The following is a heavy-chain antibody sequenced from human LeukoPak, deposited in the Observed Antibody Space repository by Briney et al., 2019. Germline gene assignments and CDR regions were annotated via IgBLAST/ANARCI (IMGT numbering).Heavy chain of an antibody. J-gene: IGHJ4*02. V-gene: IGHV3-11*04. CDR2: ISSSGSTI. D-gene: IGHD6-6*01. CDR3: ARGPNSNWSGLDF. CDR1: GFTFSDYY. Sequence: GGSLRLSCAASGFTFSDYYMSWIRQAPGKGLEWVSYISSSGSTIYYADSVKGRFTISRDNAKNSLYLQVNNLRAEDTAVYYCARGPNSNWSGLDFWGQGTLLTVSS.